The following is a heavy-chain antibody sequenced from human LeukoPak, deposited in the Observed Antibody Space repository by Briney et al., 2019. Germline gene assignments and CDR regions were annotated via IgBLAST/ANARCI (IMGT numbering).Heavy chain of an antibody. CDR3: ARDRAQQLDY. Sequence: GGSLRLSCAASGFTLSTYGMHWVRQAPGKGLEWVAVIWSDGSNKFYADSVKGRFTISRDNFKNTVFLQMNSLRDEDTAIYYCARDRAQQLDYWGQGTLVTVYS. D-gene: IGHD6-13*01. J-gene: IGHJ4*02. CDR2: IWSDGSNK. CDR1: GFTLSTYG. V-gene: IGHV3-33*08.